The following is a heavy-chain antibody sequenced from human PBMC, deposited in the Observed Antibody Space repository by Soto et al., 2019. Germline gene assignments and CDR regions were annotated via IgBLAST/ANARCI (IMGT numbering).Heavy chain of an antibody. CDR2: IRSKAYGGTT. D-gene: IGHD3-10*01. CDR3: TSRSGTMVRGVRVEGFDP. CDR1: GFTFGDYA. J-gene: IGHJ5*02. V-gene: IGHV3-49*03. Sequence: SGGSLRLSCTASGFTFGDYAMSWFRQAPGKGLEWVGFIRSKAYGGTTEYAASVKGRFTISRDDSKSIAYLQMNSLKTEDTAVYYCTSRSGTMVRGVRVEGFDPWGQGTLVTVSS.